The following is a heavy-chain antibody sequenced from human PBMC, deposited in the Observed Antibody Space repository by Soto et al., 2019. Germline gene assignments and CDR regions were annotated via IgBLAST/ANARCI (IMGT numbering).Heavy chain of an antibody. J-gene: IGHJ4*02. CDR3: ARDGDVNTGFGKDY. Sequence: GGSLRLSGSASGLTFSSYGMNWIRQDPGKGLEWVAFIWHDGGNKFYAESVKGRFTISRDNSKNTLYLQMTSLSAEDTAMYYCARDGDVNTGFGKDYWGQGTLVTVSS. D-gene: IGHD3-16*01. V-gene: IGHV3-33*01. CDR1: GLTFSSYG. CDR2: IWHDGGNK.